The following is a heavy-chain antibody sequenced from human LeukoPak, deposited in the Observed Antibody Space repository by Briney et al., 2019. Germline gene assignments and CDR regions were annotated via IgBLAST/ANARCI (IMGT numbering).Heavy chain of an antibody. D-gene: IGHD6-19*01. CDR2: IRYDGSNK. Sequence: PGGSLRLSCAASGFTFSSYGMHWVRQAPGKGLEWVAFIRYDGSNKYYADSVKGRFTISRDNSKNTLYLQMNSLRAEDTAVYYCARGRKDEQWLVLNWGQGTLVTVSS. CDR1: GFTFSSYG. CDR3: ARGRKDEQWLVLN. J-gene: IGHJ4*02. V-gene: IGHV3-30*02.